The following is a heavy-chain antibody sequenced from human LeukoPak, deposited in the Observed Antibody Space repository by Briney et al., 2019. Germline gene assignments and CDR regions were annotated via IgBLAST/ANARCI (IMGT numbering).Heavy chain of an antibody. CDR1: GYTFTGYY. J-gene: IGHJ4*02. D-gene: IGHD7-27*01. V-gene: IGHV1-2*06. CDR2: INPNSGGT. CDR3: ARGPRRTGYHSGDY. Sequence: ASVKVSCKASGYTFTGYYMHWVRQAPGQGLEWMGRINPNSGGTNYAQKFQGRVTMTRDTSISTAYMELSRLRSDDTAVYYCARGPRRTGYHSGDYWGQGTLVTVSS.